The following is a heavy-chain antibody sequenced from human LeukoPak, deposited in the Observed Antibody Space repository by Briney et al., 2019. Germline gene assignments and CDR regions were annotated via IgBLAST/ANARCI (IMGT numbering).Heavy chain of an antibody. CDR1: AATFSSYA. D-gene: IGHD3-3*01. CDR2: IIPIFGTA. Sequence: SVKVCCKASAATFSSYAISWVRQAPGQGLEWMGGIIPIFGTANYAQKFQGRVTITTDESTSTAYMELSSLRSEDTAVYYCARSPTDFWSGYRSEYYYYYMDVWGKGTTVTVSS. J-gene: IGHJ6*03. V-gene: IGHV1-69*05. CDR3: ARSPTDFWSGYRSEYYYYYMDV.